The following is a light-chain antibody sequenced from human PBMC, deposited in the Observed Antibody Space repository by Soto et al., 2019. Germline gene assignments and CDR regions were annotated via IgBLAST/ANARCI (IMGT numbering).Light chain of an antibody. CDR3: QSCDSSLTACF. Sequence: QSALTQPPSASGSPGQSVTISCTGTSSDVGGYNYVSWFQQHPGKAPKLIIHEVNQRPSGVPDRFSGSKSGNTASLTVSGLQAEDEADYYCQSCDSSLTACFFGTGTKLTVL. V-gene: IGLV2-8*01. CDR1: SSDVGGYNY. CDR2: EVN. J-gene: IGLJ1*01.